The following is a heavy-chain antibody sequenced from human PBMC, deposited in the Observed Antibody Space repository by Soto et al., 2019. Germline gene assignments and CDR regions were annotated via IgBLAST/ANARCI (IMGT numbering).Heavy chain of an antibody. J-gene: IGHJ6*02. CDR2: IRSKAYGGST. D-gene: IGHD2-2*01. CDR3: TRDLAPPDWVLGYAYGMDV. CDR1: GFTFGDYE. Sequence: SLRLSCTASGFTFGDYEMRWVRQAPGKXLEWVGFIRSKAYGGSTEYAASVKGRFTISRDDSKSIAYLQINSLKTEDTAVYYCTRDLAPPDWVLGYAYGMDVWGQGTTVTVSS. V-gene: IGHV3-49*04.